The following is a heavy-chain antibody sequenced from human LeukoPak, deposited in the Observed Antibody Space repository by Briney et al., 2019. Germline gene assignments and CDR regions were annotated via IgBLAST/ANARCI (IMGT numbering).Heavy chain of an antibody. CDR3: ARVQAYGGRGYFDY. Sequence: PSETLSLTCTVSGGSISSYYWSWIRQPPGKGLEWIGYIYYSGSTNYNPSLKSRVTISVDTSKNQFSLKLSSVTAADTAVYYCARVQAYGGRGYFDYWGQGTLVTVSS. J-gene: IGHJ4*02. V-gene: IGHV4-59*01. CDR2: IYYSGST. CDR1: GGSISSYY. D-gene: IGHD4-23*01.